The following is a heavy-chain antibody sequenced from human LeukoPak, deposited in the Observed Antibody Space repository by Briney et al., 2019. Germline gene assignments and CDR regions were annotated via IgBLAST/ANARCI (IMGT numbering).Heavy chain of an antibody. CDR1: GYTFTSYG. J-gene: IGHJ3*02. D-gene: IGHD1-26*01. V-gene: IGHV1-69*04. CDR2: IIPILGIA. Sequence: VASVKVSCKASGYTFTSYGISWVRQDPGQGLEWMGRIIPILGIANYAQKFQGRVTITADKSTSTAYMELSSLRSEDTAVYYCARLPEWELLRSHAFDIWGQGTMVTVSS. CDR3: ARLPEWELLRSHAFDI.